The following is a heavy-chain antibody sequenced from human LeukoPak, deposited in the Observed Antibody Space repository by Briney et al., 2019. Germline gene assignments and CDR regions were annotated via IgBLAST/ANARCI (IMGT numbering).Heavy chain of an antibody. CDR2: INHSGST. Sequence: SETLSLTCAVYGGSFSGYYWSRIRQPPGKGLEWIGEINHSGSTNYNPSLKSRVTISVDTSKNQFSLKLSSVTAADTAVYYCARVLGSGSVAYYFDYWGQGTLVTVSS. CDR1: GGSFSGYY. D-gene: IGHD6-19*01. J-gene: IGHJ4*02. CDR3: ARVLGSGSVAYYFDY. V-gene: IGHV4-34*01.